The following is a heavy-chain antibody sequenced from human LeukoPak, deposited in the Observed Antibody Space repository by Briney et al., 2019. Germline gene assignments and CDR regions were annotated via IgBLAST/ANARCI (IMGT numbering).Heavy chain of an antibody. CDR1: GFTLSDYY. V-gene: IGHV3-11*04. D-gene: IGHD3-10*01. J-gene: IGHJ4*02. CDR3: ARGRTPKHYYGSGTYDRYFDH. Sequence: GGSLRLSCVASGFTLSDYYMSWIRQAPGKGLEWISFISSSGSTKYYADSVKGRFTISRDTTQNSLYLQMNSLGAEDTALYYCARGRTPKHYYGSGTYDRYFDHWGQGTLVTVSS. CDR2: ISSSGSTK.